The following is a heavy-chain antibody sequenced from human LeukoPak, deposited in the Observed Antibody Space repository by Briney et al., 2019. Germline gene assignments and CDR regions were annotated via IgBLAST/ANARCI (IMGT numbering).Heavy chain of an antibody. CDR3: SRESGPYSPFGH. Sequence: SGTLSLTCGVSGGSITTTNYWSWVRQSPGRGLEWIGEISLSGYTGFNPSLRGRVTMSLDVSKNHLSLTLTSVTAADTAIYYCSRESGPYSPFGHWGQGILVTVTT. D-gene: IGHD1-26*01. J-gene: IGHJ4*02. CDR1: GGSITTTNY. V-gene: IGHV4-4*02. CDR2: ISLSGYT.